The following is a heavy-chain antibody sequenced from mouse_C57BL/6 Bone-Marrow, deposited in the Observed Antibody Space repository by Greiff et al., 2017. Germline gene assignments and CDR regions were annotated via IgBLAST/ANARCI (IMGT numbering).Heavy chain of an antibody. CDR2: IDPSDSYT. J-gene: IGHJ3*01. Sequence: QVQLQQPGAELVKPGASVKLSCKASGYTFTSYWMQWVKQRPGQGLEWIGEIDPSDSYTNYNQQFKGKATLTVDTSSSTAYMQLSSLTSEDSAVYYCARLYGSSYVGFAYWGQGTLVTVSA. V-gene: IGHV1-50*01. CDR3: ARLYGSSYVGFAY. CDR1: GYTFTSYW. D-gene: IGHD1-1*01.